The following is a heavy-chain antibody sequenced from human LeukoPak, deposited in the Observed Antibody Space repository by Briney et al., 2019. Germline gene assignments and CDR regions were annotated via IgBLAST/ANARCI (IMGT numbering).Heavy chain of an antibody. Sequence: GGSLRLSCAASGFTFSSYEMNWVRQAPGKGLEWVSYISSSGSTIYYADSVKGRFTISRDNAKNSLYLQMNSLRAEDTAVYYCARGGFSSSWSKSRGQGTLVTVSS. CDR1: GFTFSSYE. J-gene: IGHJ4*02. CDR2: ISSSGSTI. CDR3: ARGGFSSSWSKS. D-gene: IGHD6-13*01. V-gene: IGHV3-48*03.